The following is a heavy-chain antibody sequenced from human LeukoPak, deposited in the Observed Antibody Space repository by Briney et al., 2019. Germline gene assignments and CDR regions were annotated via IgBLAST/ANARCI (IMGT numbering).Heavy chain of an antibody. CDR1: GGSISTYS. J-gene: IGHJ4*02. CDR2: IFYTGTT. D-gene: IGHD6-13*01. Sequence: SETLSLPFTVAGGSISTYSWSWVRQPPGKGREWIGYIFYTGTTNYNPSLSSRVSMSIDPSRNQFSLKLTSLTAADTAIYYCARLLPTSAGRDYWGQGTLVTVSS. V-gene: IGHV4-59*01. CDR3: ARLLPTSAGRDY.